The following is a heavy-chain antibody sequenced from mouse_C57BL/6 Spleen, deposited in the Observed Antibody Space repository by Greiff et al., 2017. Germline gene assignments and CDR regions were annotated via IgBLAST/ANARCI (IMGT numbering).Heavy chain of an antibody. V-gene: IGHV14-4*01. D-gene: IGHD1-1*01. CDR2: IDPENGDT. J-gene: IGHJ1*03. CDR1: GFNIKDDY. Sequence: VHVKQSGAELVRPGASVKLSCTASGFNIKDDYMHWVKQRPEQGLEWIGWIDPENGDTEYASKFQGKATITADTSSNTAYLQLSSLTSEDTAVYYCPYGLDVWGTGTTVTVSS. CDR3: PYGLDV.